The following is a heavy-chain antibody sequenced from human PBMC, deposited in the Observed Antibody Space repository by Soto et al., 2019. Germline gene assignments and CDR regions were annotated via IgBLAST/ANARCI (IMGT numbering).Heavy chain of an antibody. D-gene: IGHD3-10*01. Sequence: EVQLVESGGGLVKPGGSLRLSCAASGFTFSSYDMNWVRQAPGKGLEWVSSITSSSTYMNYADSVKGRFTTSRDNAGNSLCLQMNSLRAEDTAVYYCARVGMASGNGYGSGSYDIWGQGTLITVSS. CDR1: GFTFSSYD. CDR3: ARVGMASGNGYGSGSYDI. CDR2: ITSSSTYM. V-gene: IGHV3-21*02. J-gene: IGHJ4*02.